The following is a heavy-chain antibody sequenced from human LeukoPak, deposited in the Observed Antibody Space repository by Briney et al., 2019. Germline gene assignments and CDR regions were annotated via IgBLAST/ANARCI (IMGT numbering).Heavy chain of an antibody. D-gene: IGHD2-2*01. Sequence: PGGSLRLSCAASGFTFSDHYMDWVRQAPGKGLEWVGRIRNKAKSYTTEYAASVKGRFTISRDDSNNSLYLQMNSLKTEDTAVYYCARMTDIVEVPLGTPDDYWGQGTLVTVSS. V-gene: IGHV3-72*01. J-gene: IGHJ4*02. CDR3: ARMTDIVEVPLGTPDDY. CDR1: GFTFSDHY. CDR2: IRNKAKSYTT.